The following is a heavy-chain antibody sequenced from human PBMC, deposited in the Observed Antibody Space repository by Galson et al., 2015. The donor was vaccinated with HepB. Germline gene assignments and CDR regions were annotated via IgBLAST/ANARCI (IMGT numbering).Heavy chain of an antibody. CDR2: ISGGSDFI. J-gene: IGHJ4*02. CDR1: GFTFSSFP. D-gene: IGHD2-8*01. V-gene: IGHV3-23*01. Sequence: SLRLSCAASGFTFSSFPMNWVRQAPGKGLEWVSGISGGSDFIYYADSVKGRFTISRDNSKNMLFLQMNSLKAEDAAVYYCAKGIHGVWDSWGQGTPVTVST. CDR3: AKGIHGVWDS.